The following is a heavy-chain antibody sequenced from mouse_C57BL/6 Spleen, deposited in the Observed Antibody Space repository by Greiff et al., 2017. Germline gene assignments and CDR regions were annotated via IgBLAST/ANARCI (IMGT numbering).Heavy chain of an antibody. V-gene: IGHV3-6*01. J-gene: IGHJ2*01. D-gene: IGHD1-2*01. Sequence: EVQLQESGPGLVKPSQSLSLTCSVTGYSITSGYYWNWIRQFPGNKLEWMGYISYDGSNNYNPSLKNRISITLDTSKNQFFLKLNSVTTEDTATYYCARALSLLRFDYWGQGTTLTVSS. CDR2: ISYDGSN. CDR3: ARALSLLRFDY. CDR1: GYSITSGYY.